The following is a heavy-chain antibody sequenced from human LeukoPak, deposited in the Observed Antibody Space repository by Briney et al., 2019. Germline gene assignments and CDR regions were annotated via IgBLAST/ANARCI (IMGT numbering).Heavy chain of an antibody. J-gene: IGHJ6*03. Sequence: GASVKVSCKASGYTFTGYYMHWVRQAPGQGLEWMGWINPNSGGTNYAQKFQGRVTMTRDTSISTAYMELSRLRSDDTAVYYCARERGREYYGSGSYYEYYYYMDVWGKGTTVTVSS. CDR3: ARERGREYYGSGSYYEYYYYMDV. CDR1: GYTFTGYY. V-gene: IGHV1-2*02. D-gene: IGHD3-10*01. CDR2: INPNSGGT.